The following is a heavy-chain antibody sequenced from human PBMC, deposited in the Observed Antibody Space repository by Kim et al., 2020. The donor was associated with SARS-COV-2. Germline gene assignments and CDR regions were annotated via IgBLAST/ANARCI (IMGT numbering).Heavy chain of an antibody. J-gene: IGHJ6*03. CDR3: AKDNEGYYTDV. CDR2: T. V-gene: IGHV3-23*01. Sequence: TYYGDSVKGRFTISRHNSKNTLYLEMNSLRAEDTAVYYCAKDNEGYYTDVWGKGNTVTVSS.